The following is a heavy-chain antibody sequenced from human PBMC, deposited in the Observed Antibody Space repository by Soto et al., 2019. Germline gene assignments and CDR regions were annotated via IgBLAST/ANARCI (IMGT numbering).Heavy chain of an antibody. Sequence: GASVKVSCKASGYTFTSYYMHWVRQAPGQGLEWMGIINPSGGSTSYAQKFQGRVTMTRDTSTSTVYMELSSLRSEDTAVYYCARPVGLVDIAMVGDYYYGMDVWGQGTTVTVSS. J-gene: IGHJ6*02. CDR3: ARPVGLVDIAMVGDYYYGMDV. V-gene: IGHV1-46*01. CDR1: GYTFTSYY. D-gene: IGHD5-18*01. CDR2: INPSGGST.